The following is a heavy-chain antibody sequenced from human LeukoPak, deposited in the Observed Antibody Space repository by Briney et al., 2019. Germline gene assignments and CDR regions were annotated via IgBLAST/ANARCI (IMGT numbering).Heavy chain of an antibody. CDR1: GFTVSTNY. CDR3: AKGTAVAVSDAFDI. CDR2: IYSGGST. D-gene: IGHD6-19*01. Sequence: PGGSLRLSCAASGFTVSTNYMSWVRQAPGKGLEWVSVIYSGGSTNYADSVKGRFTISSDNSKNTLYVQMNSLRAEDTALYYCAKGTAVAVSDAFDIWGQGTMVTVSS. V-gene: IGHV3-66*01. J-gene: IGHJ3*02.